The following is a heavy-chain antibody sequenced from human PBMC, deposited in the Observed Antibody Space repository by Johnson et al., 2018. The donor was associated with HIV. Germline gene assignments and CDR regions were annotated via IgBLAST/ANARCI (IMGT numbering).Heavy chain of an antibody. CDR2: IGTAGDT. J-gene: IGHJ3*02. D-gene: IGHD2-21*02. CDR1: GFIFSSYD. CDR3: AKDMGCGADCYQISITMTVGGAFDI. V-gene: IGHV3-13*01. Sequence: VQLVESGGGLVQPGGSLRLSCAASGFIFSSYDMHWVRQATGKGLEWVSAIGTAGDTYYPGPVKGRFTISRENAKNSLYLQMNSLRAEDTAVYYCAKDMGCGADCYQISITMTVGGAFDIWGQGTMVTVSS.